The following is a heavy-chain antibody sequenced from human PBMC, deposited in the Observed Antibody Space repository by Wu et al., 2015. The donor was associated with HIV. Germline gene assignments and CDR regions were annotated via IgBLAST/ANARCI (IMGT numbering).Heavy chain of an antibody. D-gene: IGHD5-12*01. V-gene: IGHV1-69*05. Sequence: QVQLVQSGAEVKQPGSSVKISCKASGNTFNAINWVRQAPGQGLEWMGGIIPLFGTTKHAERFQDRVTFTTDESKSTAYMELSSLRSEDTAVYYCARNTDSVATSLYSLGVWGQGTTVTVSS. J-gene: IGHJ6*02. CDR2: IIPLFGTT. CDR1: GNTFNA. CDR3: ARNTDSVATSLYSLGV.